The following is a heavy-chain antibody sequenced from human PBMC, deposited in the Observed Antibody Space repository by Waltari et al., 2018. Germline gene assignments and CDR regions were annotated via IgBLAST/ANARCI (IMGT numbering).Heavy chain of an antibody. Sequence: EVQLMESGGGLVQPGRSLRLSCTASGFTFGDYAMSWFRQAPGKGLEWVGFIRSKAYGGTTEYAASVKGRFTISRDDSKSIAYLQMNSLKTEDTAVYYCTRSLMFRELGFDYWGQGTLVTVSS. CDR2: IRSKAYGGTT. CDR1: GFTFGDYA. V-gene: IGHV3-49*03. J-gene: IGHJ4*02. CDR3: TRSLMFRELGFDY. D-gene: IGHD3-10*02.